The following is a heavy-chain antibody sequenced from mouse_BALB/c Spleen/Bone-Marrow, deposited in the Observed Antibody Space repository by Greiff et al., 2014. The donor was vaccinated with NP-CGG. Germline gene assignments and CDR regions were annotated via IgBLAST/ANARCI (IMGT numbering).Heavy chain of an antibody. V-gene: IGHV5-17*02. J-gene: IGHJ4*01. CDR1: GFTFSSFG. D-gene: IGHD3-3*01. CDR2: ISSGSSTI. Sequence: EVKLDESGGGLVQPGGSRKLSCAASGFTFSSFGMHWVRQAPEKGLEWVAYISSGSSTIYYADTMKGRFTISRDNPKNTLFLQMTSLRSEDTAMYYCTRSGTLGAMDYWGQGTSVTVSS. CDR3: TRSGTLGAMDY.